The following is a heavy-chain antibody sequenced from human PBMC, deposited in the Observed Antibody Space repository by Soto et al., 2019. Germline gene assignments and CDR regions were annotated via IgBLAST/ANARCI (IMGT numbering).Heavy chain of an antibody. CDR1: SGSITSSTFY. V-gene: IGHV4-39*01. CDR3: RGAAASPALPRAFDV. CDR2: IYYSGSGST. D-gene: IGHD2-2*01. J-gene: IGHJ3*01. Sequence: QLQLQESGPGLVKPSETLSLTCTVSSGSITSSTFYWGWIRQPPGRGLRWIGSIYYSGSGSTYYNQSLKSRVTISGNTSKYQSSLILSSVTAADTAVYYCRGAAASPALPRAFDVWGQGTMVTVSS.